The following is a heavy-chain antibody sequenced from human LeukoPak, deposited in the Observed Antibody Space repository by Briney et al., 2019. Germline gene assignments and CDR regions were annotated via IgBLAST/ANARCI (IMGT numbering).Heavy chain of an antibody. J-gene: IGHJ6*02. CDR2: IYPGDSDT. CDR1: GYRFTTYW. V-gene: IGHV5-51*01. Sequence: GESPKISFKGSGYRFTTYWIGWGRPMPGKGLEWMGIIYPGDSDTRYSPSFQGQVTLSADKSISTAYLQLSSLKASDTAMYYCARLSTPRDGMDVWGQGTTVTVSS. D-gene: IGHD2/OR15-2a*01. CDR3: ARLSTPRDGMDV.